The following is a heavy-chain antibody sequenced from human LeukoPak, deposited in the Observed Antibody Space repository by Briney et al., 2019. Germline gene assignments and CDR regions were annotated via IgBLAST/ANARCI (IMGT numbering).Heavy chain of an antibody. D-gene: IGHD2-2*01. Sequence: PGGSLRLSCAASGFTFSSYAMHWVRQAPGKGLEWVAVISYDGSNKYYADSVKGRFTISRDNSKNTLYLQMNSLRAEDTAVYYCAKTGYCSSTSCYYYYYYMDVWGKGTTVTVSS. CDR3: AKTGYCSSTSCYYYYYYMDV. J-gene: IGHJ6*03. V-gene: IGHV3-30*07. CDR1: GFTFSSYA. CDR2: ISYDGSNK.